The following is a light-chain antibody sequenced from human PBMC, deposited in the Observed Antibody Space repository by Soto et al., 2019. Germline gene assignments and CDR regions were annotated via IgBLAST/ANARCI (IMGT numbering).Light chain of an antibody. Sequence: EIVLTQSPATLSLSPGERATLSCRASQSVSSYLAWTQQKPGQVPRLVIYGTSNRATGIPGRFNGSGSGTDFTLTISSLEPEDFGIYSCQQRSSWPRTFAQGTKVEIK. V-gene: IGKV3-11*01. CDR1: QSVSSY. CDR3: QQRSSWPRT. J-gene: IGKJ1*01. CDR2: GTS.